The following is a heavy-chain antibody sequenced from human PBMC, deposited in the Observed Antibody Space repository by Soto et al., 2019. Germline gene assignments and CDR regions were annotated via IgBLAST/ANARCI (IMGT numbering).Heavy chain of an antibody. Sequence: GASVNVSCKASGGTFSSYAISWVRQAPGQGLEWMGWISAYNGNTIYAQKLQGRVTMTTDTSTSTAYMELRSLRSDDTAVYYCARGFLEWLSPSFDYWGQGTLVTVSS. J-gene: IGHJ4*02. V-gene: IGHV1-18*01. CDR2: ISAYNGNT. CDR3: ARGFLEWLSPSFDY. D-gene: IGHD3-3*01. CDR1: GGTFSSYA.